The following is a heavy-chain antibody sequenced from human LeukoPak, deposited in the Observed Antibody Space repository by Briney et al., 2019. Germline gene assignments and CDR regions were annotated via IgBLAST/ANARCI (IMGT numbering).Heavy chain of an antibody. D-gene: IGHD3-9*01. CDR3: AKWGDYDVLTGYYVSDY. CDR2: ITGSGGNT. V-gene: IGHV3-23*01. CDR1: GFTLSNYA. Sequence: PGASLRLSCVASGFTLSNYAMSWVSQAPGKGREWVSAITGSGGNTYYADSVKGRFTISRDNSKNTVFLQMNSLRAEDTAVYYCAKWGDYDVLTGYYVSDYWGQGTLVTVSS. J-gene: IGHJ4*02.